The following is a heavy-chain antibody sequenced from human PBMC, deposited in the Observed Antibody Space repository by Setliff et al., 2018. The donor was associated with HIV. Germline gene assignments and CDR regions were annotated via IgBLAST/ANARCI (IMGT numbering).Heavy chain of an antibody. J-gene: IGHJ3*02. CDR2: IIPIFGTA. Sequence: SVKVSCKASGYTFTTYGISWVRQAPGHGLEWMGGIIPIFGTANYAQKFQGRVTITTDESTSTAYMELSSLRSEDTAVYYCARSYSSGWYGPPGAFDIWGQGTMVTVSS. D-gene: IGHD6-19*01. V-gene: IGHV1-69*05. CDR1: GYTFTTYG. CDR3: ARSYSSGWYGPPGAFDI.